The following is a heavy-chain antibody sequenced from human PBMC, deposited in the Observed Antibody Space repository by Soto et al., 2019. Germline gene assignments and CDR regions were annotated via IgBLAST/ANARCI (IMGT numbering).Heavy chain of an antibody. CDR2: ISPGDSYT. D-gene: IGHD6-6*01. V-gene: IGHV5-51*01. J-gene: IGHJ6*04. CDR1: GYGFASYW. Sequence: PVESLKISCHGSGYGFASYWIGWVRQIPWKDLEWMGIISPGDSYTRYSPSFQGQVTISADKSLRTAYLQWTSLKASDPALYYCASTRSFTLDFYYDGMEGWGNRRTVIVSA. CDR3: ASTRSFTLDFYYDGMEG.